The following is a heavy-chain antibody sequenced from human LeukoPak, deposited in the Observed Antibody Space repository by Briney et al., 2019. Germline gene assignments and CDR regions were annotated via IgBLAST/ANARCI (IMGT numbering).Heavy chain of an antibody. V-gene: IGHV3-21*01. CDR3: ARVIYSGWEGELSD. D-gene: IGHD6-19*01. J-gene: IGHJ4*02. Sequence: GGSLRLSCAASGFTFSSCSMNWVRQAPGKGLEWVSSISSSSSYIYYADSVKGRFTISRDNAKNSLYLQMNSLRAEDTAVYYCARVIYSGWEGELSDWGQGTLVTVSS. CDR2: ISSSSSYI. CDR1: GFTFSSCS.